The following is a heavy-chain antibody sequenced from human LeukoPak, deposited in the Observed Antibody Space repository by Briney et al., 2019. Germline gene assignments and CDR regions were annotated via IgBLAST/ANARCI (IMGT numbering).Heavy chain of an antibody. CDR3: AREVRIGKGYCSGGSCYSSPSYYGMDV. D-gene: IGHD2-15*01. CDR2: IYYSGST. V-gene: IGHV4-31*03. CDR1: GGSISSGDYY. Sequence: SETLSLTCTVSGGSISSGDYYWSWIRQHPGKGLEWIGYIYYSGSTYYNPSLKSRVTISVDTSKNQFSLKLSSVTAADTAVYYCAREVRIGKGYCSGGSCYSSPSYYGMDVWGQGTTVTVSS. J-gene: IGHJ6*02.